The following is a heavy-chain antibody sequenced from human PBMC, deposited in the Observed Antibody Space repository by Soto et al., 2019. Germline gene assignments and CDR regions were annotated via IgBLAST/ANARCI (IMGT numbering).Heavy chain of an antibody. CDR1: GFTFSSYA. J-gene: IGHJ6*02. Sequence: EVQLLESGGGLVQPGGSLRLSCAASGFTFSSYAMSWVRQAPGKGLEWVSAISGSGGSTYYADSVKGRFTISRDNSKNXMXRXKNSLRAEDTAVYYCAKAGVDYGDDTFVSYYDGMDVWGQGTTVTVSS. CDR2: ISGSGGST. CDR3: AKAGVDYGDDTFVSYYDGMDV. V-gene: IGHV3-23*01. D-gene: IGHD4-17*01.